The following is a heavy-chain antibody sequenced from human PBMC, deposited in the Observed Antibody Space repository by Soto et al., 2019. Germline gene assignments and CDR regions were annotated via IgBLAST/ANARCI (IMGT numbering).Heavy chain of an antibody. CDR1: GRSISNSFYY. CDR2: IHYSGTT. Sequence: PSETLSLACTVSGRSISNSFYYWSWIRQVPGKGPEWIGYIHYSGTTHYNPSLKSRLTMSLDTSKNQFSLRLSSVTAADTAVYYCARSTNWFDPWGQGTLVTVSS. V-gene: IGHV4-31*03. CDR3: ARSTNWFDP. J-gene: IGHJ5*02. D-gene: IGHD1-26*01.